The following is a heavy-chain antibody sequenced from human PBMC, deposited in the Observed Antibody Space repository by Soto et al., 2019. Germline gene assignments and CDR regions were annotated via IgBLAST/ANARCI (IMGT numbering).Heavy chain of an antibody. Sequence: SVKVPCKASGGTFSSYAISWVRQAPGQGLEWMGGIIPIFGTANYAQKFQGRVTITADESTSTAYMELSSLRSEDTAVYYCARERKFDFWRKGLDVWGQGTTVTVS. CDR1: GGTFSSYA. V-gene: IGHV1-69*13. CDR2: IIPIFGTA. D-gene: IGHD3-3*01. J-gene: IGHJ6*02. CDR3: ARERKFDFWRKGLDV.